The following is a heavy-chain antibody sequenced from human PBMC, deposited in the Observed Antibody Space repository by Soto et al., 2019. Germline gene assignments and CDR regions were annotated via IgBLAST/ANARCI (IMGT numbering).Heavy chain of an antibody. D-gene: IGHD6-25*01. CDR2: IIPFFDTA. J-gene: IGHJ4*02. Sequence: ASVKVSCKASGDTFSSYAISWVRQAPGQGLEWMGGIIPFFDTANYAQQFQGRVTITADESTSTAYMELSSLRSEDTAVYYCARSKKGESGYWGQGTLVTVSS. CDR1: GDTFSSYA. V-gene: IGHV1-69*13. CDR3: ARSKKGESGY.